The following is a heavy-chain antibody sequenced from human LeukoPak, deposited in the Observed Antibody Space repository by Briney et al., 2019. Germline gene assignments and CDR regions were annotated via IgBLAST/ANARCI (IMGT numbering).Heavy chain of an antibody. CDR2: INHSGST. CDR1: GGSISSYY. J-gene: IGHJ4*02. Sequence: SETLPLTCTVSGGSISSYYWSWIRQPPGKGLEWTGEINHSGSTNYNPSLKSRVTISVDTSKNQFSLKLSSVTAADTAVYYCARGNWGLSPFDYWGQGTLVTVSS. V-gene: IGHV4-34*01. D-gene: IGHD7-27*01. CDR3: ARGNWGLSPFDY.